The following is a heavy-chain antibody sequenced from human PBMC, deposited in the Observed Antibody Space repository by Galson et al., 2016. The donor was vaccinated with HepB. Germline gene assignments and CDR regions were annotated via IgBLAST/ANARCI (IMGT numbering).Heavy chain of an antibody. CDR3: TREAYYDLWSGYYGYDFYDYGMDV. D-gene: IGHD3-3*01. Sequence: SLRLSCAASGFNFSTYGMHWVRQAPGEGLEWVALIWYDENNKNYADSVRGRFTISRDNSKNTLYLQMNSLRAEDTAVYYCTREAYYDLWSGYYGYDFYDYGMDVWGQGTAVTVSS. CDR1: GFNFSTYG. V-gene: IGHV3-33*01. J-gene: IGHJ6*02. CDR2: IWYDENNK.